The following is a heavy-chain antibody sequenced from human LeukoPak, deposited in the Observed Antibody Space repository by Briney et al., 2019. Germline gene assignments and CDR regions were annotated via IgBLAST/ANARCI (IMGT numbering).Heavy chain of an antibody. CDR3: ARDSSWYDY. CDR1: GFSFSTYS. Sequence: GGSLRLSCTASGFSFSTYSMNWVRQAPGKGLEWVSSISSRSDYIYYADSVKGRFTISRDIAKNSLYLQMNSLRAEDTAVYYCARDSSWYDYWGQGALVTVSS. J-gene: IGHJ4*02. V-gene: IGHV3-21*01. D-gene: IGHD6-13*01. CDR2: ISSRSDYI.